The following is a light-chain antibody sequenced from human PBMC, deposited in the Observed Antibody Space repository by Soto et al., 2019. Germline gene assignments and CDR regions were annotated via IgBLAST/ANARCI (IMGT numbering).Light chain of an antibody. V-gene: IGKV3-15*01. Sequence: EIVMTQSPTTLSVSPGERATLSCRASQSVSTNLAWYQQKPGQVPSLLIYGASTRASGIPARFSGSGSGTEFTRTIGCLQSEDFAVYYCQQYSSSPSFGQGTRLEIK. CDR2: GAS. J-gene: IGKJ5*01. CDR1: QSVSTN. CDR3: QQYSSSPS.